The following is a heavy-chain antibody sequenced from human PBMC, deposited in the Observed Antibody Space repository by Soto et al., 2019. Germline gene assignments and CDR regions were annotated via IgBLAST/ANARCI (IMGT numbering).Heavy chain of an antibody. D-gene: IGHD3-10*01. CDR2: IYYSGST. CDR3: ARHDRYGSGSYGY. J-gene: IGHJ4*02. CDR1: GGSISSYY. Sequence: QVQLQESGPGLVKPSETLSLTCTVSGGSISSYYWSWIRQPPGKGLEWIGYIYYSGSTNYNPSLKSRVTISVDTSKNQFSLKLSSVTAADTAVYYCARHDRYGSGSYGYWGQGTLVTVSS. V-gene: IGHV4-59*08.